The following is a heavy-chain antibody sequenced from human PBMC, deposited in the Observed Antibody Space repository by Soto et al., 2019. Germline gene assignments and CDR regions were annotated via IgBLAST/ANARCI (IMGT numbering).Heavy chain of an antibody. CDR1: GYSFTSFW. CDR2: IYSGDSDT. J-gene: IGHJ6*02. V-gene: IGHV5-51*01. CDR3: AREGAAAGLELYDYYGMDV. D-gene: IGHD6-13*01. Sequence: GESLKICCKGSGYSFTSFWIGWVRQMPGKGLERMGIIYSGDSDTRYSPSFQGQVTISADKSISTADLQWSSLKASDTAMYYCAREGAAAGLELYDYYGMDVWGQGTTVTVSS.